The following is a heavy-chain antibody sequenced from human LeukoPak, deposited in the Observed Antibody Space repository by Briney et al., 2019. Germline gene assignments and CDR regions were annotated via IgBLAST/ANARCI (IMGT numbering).Heavy chain of an antibody. D-gene: IGHD4/OR15-4a*01. CDR1: GGSFSGYY. Sequence: PSETLSLPCAVYGGSFSGYYWSWIRQPPGKGLEWIGEINHSGSTNYNPSLKSRVTISVDTSKNQFSLKLSSVTAADTAVYYCAREGLSLRWFDPWGQGTLVTVSS. V-gene: IGHV4-34*01. J-gene: IGHJ5*02. CDR3: AREGLSLRWFDP. CDR2: INHSGST.